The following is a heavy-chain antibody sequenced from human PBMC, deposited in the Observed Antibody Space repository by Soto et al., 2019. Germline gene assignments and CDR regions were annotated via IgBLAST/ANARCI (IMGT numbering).Heavy chain of an antibody. CDR2: IYPGDSDT. J-gene: IGHJ6*02. V-gene: IGHV5-51*01. CDR3: ARNPIYCSGGSCYGMDV. Sequence: GESLKISCKGSGYSFTNYWIGWVRQMPGKGLEWMGIIYPGDSDTRYSPSFQGQVTISADKSISTAYLQWSSLKASDTTMYYCARNPIYCSGGSCYGMDVWGQGTTVTVSS. CDR1: GYSFTNYW. D-gene: IGHD2-15*01.